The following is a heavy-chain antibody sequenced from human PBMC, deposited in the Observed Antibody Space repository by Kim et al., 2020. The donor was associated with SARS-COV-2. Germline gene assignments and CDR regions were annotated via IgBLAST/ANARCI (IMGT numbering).Heavy chain of an antibody. D-gene: IGHD3-22*01. CDR3: ARGGVLITGAPFY. V-gene: IGHV1-46*01. CDR2: INPTDGST. J-gene: IGHJ4*02. CDR1: GYTFTNYY. Sequence: ASVKVSCKASGYTFTNYYMHWVRQAPGQGLEWMGMINPTDGSTSYAQKFQGRVTMTRDTSTSTVYMELSSLRSEDTAVYYCARGGVLITGAPFYWGQGTLVTVSS.